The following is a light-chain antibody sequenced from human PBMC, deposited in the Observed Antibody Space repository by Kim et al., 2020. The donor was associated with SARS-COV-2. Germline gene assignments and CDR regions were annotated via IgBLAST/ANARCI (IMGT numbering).Light chain of an antibody. CDR2: YDS. CDR1: NIGSKS. J-gene: IGLJ3*02. Sequence: APGKTARIPCWGNNIGSKSVHWYQQKPGQAPVLVIYYDSDRPSGIPERFSGSNSGNTATLTISRVEAGDEADYYCQVWDSSSDHPVFGGGTQLTVL. V-gene: IGLV3-21*04. CDR3: QVWDSSSDHPV.